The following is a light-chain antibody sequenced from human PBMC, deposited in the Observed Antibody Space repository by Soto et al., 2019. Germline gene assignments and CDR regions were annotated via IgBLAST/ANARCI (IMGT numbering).Light chain of an antibody. CDR2: EVS. Sequence: QSVLTQPASVSGSPGQSITISCIGTSSDIGSYNHVAWYQQFPGKSPKLTIYEVSSRPSGVSSRFSGSKSGNTASLTISGLQAEDEADYYCCSYAGTSHVFGTGTKVTVL. CDR3: CSYAGTSHV. V-gene: IGLV2-23*02. CDR1: SSDIGSYNH. J-gene: IGLJ1*01.